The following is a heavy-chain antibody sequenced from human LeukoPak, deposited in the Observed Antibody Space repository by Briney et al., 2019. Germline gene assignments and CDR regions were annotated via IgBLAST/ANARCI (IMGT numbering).Heavy chain of an antibody. D-gene: IGHD1-7*01. CDR1: GSTFSSYW. CDR3: ARGDLRELRAFTDY. J-gene: IGHJ4*02. CDR2: INSGGSIT. V-gene: IGHV3-74*01. Sequence: GGSLRLSCAASGSTFSSYWMHWVRQAPGKGLVWVSHINSGGSITNYADSVKGRFTISRDNAKNTLYLQMNSPRAEDTAVYYCARGDLRELRAFTDYWGQGTLVTVSS.